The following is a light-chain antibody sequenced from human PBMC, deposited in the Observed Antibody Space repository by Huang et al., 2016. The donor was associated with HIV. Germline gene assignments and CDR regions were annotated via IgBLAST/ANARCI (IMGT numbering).Light chain of an antibody. CDR1: QSVNIN. CDR2: GAS. V-gene: IGKV3-15*01. CDR3: QQYNYWPRT. Sequence: EIVMTQSPATLSVSPGERATLSCRASQSVNINLAWYLQKPGQAPRLLIYGASSRATGSPARFSGSGSGTDFTLTISSLQSEDFAVYYCQQYNYWPRTFGQGSKVEIK. J-gene: IGKJ1*01.